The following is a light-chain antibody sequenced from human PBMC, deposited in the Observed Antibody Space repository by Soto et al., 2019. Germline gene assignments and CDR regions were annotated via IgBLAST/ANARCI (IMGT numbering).Light chain of an antibody. CDR3: QQYNSWPPIT. CDR2: GAS. CDR1: QSVGGTF. V-gene: IGKV3-20*01. J-gene: IGKJ5*01. Sequence: EIVLTQSPGTLSLSPGEGATLSCRASQSVGGTFLAWYQQKGGQAPRLLIHGASNRATGIPDRFSGSGSGTDFTLTISRLEPEDFAVYYCQQYNSWPPITFGQGTRLEIK.